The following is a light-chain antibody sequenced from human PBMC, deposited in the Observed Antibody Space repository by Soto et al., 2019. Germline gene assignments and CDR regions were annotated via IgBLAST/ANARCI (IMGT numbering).Light chain of an antibody. Sequence: QSALTQPASVSGSPGQSITISCTGTSSDIGNYNYVSWYQQHPGKAPKLMIYEVSNRPSGVSNRFSGSKSGNTASLTISGLQAEDEADYYCSSYTSSSTLNYVVGTGTKVTVL. J-gene: IGLJ1*01. V-gene: IGLV2-14*01. CDR3: SSYTSSSTLNYV. CDR2: EVS. CDR1: SSDIGNYNY.